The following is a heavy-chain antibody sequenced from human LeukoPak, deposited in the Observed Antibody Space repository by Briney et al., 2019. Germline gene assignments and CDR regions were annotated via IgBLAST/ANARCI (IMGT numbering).Heavy chain of an antibody. CDR3: AREPGGTYYYDSSNRESRFDP. CDR1: GGTFSSYA. J-gene: IGHJ5*02. CDR2: IIPIFGTA. D-gene: IGHD3-22*01. V-gene: IGHV1-69*01. Sequence: SVKVSCKASGGTFSSYAISWVRQAPGQGLGWMGGIIPIFGTANYAQKFQGRVTITADESTSTAYMELSSLRSEDTAVYYCAREPGGTYYYDSSNRESRFDPWGQGTLVTVSS.